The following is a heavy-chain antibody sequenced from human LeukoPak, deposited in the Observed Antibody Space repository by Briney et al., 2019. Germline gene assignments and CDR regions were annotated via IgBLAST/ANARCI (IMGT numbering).Heavy chain of an antibody. Sequence: SETLSLTCTVSGDSISSYNYFWGWIRQPPGKGLEWVGSVYYRGNTYYNPSLKSRVTLSADTSKNQFSLKVTSVTAADTAVYYCARASSGYYWDFDYWGQGALVTVSS. D-gene: IGHD3-22*01. CDR1: GDSISSYNYF. V-gene: IGHV4-39*01. CDR2: VYYRGNT. CDR3: ARASSGYYWDFDY. J-gene: IGHJ4*02.